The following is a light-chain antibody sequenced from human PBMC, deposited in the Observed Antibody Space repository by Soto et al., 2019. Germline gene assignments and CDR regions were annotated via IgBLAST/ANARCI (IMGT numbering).Light chain of an antibody. CDR1: SSNNGNNA. Sequence: QSVLTQPPSVSGAPRQRVTISCSGSSSNNGNNAVNWYQQLPGKAPKLLIYYDDLLPSGVSDRFSGSKSATSASLAISGLQSEDEADYYCAAWDDSLSGSYVFGTGTKVTVL. CDR3: AAWDDSLSGSYV. V-gene: IGLV1-36*01. J-gene: IGLJ1*01. CDR2: YDD.